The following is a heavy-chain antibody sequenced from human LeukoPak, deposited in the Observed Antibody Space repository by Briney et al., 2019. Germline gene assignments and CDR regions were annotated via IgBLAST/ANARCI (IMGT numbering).Heavy chain of an antibody. J-gene: IGHJ6*02. V-gene: IGHV3-21*01. Sequence: PGGSLRLSCAASGFTFSSYSMNWVRQAPGKGLEWVSSISSSSSYIYYADSVKGRFTISRDNAKNSLYLQMNSLRAEDTAVYYCARDQWLAYYYHGMDVWGQGTTVTVSS. CDR3: ARDQWLAYYYHGMDV. CDR1: GFTFSSYS. CDR2: ISSSSSYI. D-gene: IGHD6-19*01.